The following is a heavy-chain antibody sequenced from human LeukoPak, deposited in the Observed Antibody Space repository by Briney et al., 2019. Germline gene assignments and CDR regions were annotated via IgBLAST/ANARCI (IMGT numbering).Heavy chain of an antibody. V-gene: IGHV3-11*06. CDR2: ISSGSTYT. Sequence: PGGSLRLSCEVSGFTFSDHYMSWIRQAPGKRLEWVPYISSGSTYTYYADSVEGRFTISRDNSKNTLYLQMSSLRPEDTAVYYCVKGKGYYGSGSPDSWGQGTLVTVSS. J-gene: IGHJ5*01. D-gene: IGHD3-10*01. CDR3: VKGKGYYGSGSPDS. CDR1: GFTFSDHY.